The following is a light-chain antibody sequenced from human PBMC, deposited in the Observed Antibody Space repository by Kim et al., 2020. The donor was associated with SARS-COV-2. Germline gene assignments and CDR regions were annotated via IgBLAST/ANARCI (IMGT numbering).Light chain of an antibody. V-gene: IGLV3-1*01. CDR2: EDT. CDR1: KLGDKY. J-gene: IGLJ3*02. CDR3: QAWDSYTGV. Sequence: SYELTQPPSVSVSPGQTASITCSGDKLGDKYVCWYQQRPGQSPVVVIYEDTKRPSGIPERFSASNSGNTATLTIRGTQAMDEADYYCQAWDSYTGVFGGG.